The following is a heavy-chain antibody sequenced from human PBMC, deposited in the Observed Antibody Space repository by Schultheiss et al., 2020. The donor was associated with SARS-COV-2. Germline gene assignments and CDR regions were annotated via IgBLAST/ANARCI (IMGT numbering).Heavy chain of an antibody. D-gene: IGHD2-15*01. CDR2: ISGSGGST. CDR3: AKSPDILLGYYYGMDV. CDR1: GFTFRTYA. J-gene: IGHJ6*02. V-gene: IGHV3-23*01. Sequence: GGSLRLSCAASGFTFRTYAMSWVRQAPGKGLEWVSGISGSGGSTYYADSVKGRFTISRDNSKNTLYLQMNSLRAEDTAVYYCAKSPDILLGYYYGMDVWGQGTTVTVSS.